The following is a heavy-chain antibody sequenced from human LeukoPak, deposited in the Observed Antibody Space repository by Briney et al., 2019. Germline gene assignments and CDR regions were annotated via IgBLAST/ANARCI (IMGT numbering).Heavy chain of an antibody. CDR2: INPSGGST. J-gene: IGHJ4*02. D-gene: IGHD3-22*01. V-gene: IGHV1-46*01. Sequence: GASVKVSCKASGYTFTSYYMHWVRQAPGQGLEWMGIINPSGGSTSYARKFSGRVTMTRDTSTSTVYMELSSLRSEDTAVYYCARDRTRTYDSSGYWASHDYWGQGTLVTVSS. CDR3: ARDRTRTYDSSGYWASHDY. CDR1: GYTFTSYY.